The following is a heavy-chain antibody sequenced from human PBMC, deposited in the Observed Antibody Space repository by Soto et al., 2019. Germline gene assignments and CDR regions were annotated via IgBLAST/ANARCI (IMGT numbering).Heavy chain of an antibody. CDR2: IYPDDSDT. D-gene: IGHD3-9*01. CDR1: GYSFSSYW. Sequence: ESLKISCNSSGYSFSSYWIAWVRLMPGKGLEWMGSIYPDDSDTKYSPSFQGQVTISADKSISAAYLQWSSLKASDTAIYYCARNSLTGYYNYYYSMDVWGQGTTVTVSS. V-gene: IGHV5-51*01. CDR3: ARNSLTGYYNYYYSMDV. J-gene: IGHJ6*02.